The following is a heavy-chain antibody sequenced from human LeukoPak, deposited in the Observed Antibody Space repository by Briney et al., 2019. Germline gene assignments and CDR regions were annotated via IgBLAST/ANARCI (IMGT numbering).Heavy chain of an antibody. CDR2: INASGGNT. V-gene: IGHV3-23*01. Sequence: GGSLRLSCAASGFAFNVYAMTWVRQAPGKGLQWVSTINASGGNTYYADSVRGRFTISRDKSKDTLYLQLNSLTAEDTAIYYCARDPYSSTWSYGMDVWGQGTTVTVSS. J-gene: IGHJ6*02. CDR3: ARDPYSSTWSYGMDV. CDR1: GFAFNVYA. D-gene: IGHD6-6*01.